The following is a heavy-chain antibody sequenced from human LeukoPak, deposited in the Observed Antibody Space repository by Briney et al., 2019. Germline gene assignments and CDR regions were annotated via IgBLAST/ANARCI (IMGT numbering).Heavy chain of an antibody. V-gene: IGHV5-51*01. CDR1: GYSFTKYW. J-gene: IGHJ3*02. CDR2: IYPGDSDS. CDR3: ARLSPQPSPLGVSGPESDVFDI. Sequence: GESLKISCQGSGYSFTKYWLGWVRQMPGKGLEWMGIIYPGDSDSRYSPSFQDQVTFSVDKSINTAYLQRSSLQASDTAMYYCARLSPQPSPLGVSGPESDVFDIWGQGTVVTVSS. D-gene: IGHD5/OR15-5a*01.